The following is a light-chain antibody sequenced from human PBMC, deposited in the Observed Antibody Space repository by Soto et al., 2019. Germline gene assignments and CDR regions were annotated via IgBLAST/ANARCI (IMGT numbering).Light chain of an antibody. CDR3: FSFTSTNTHV. J-gene: IGLJ1*01. V-gene: IGLV2-23*01. Sequence: QSALTQPASVSGSPGQSVTICCTGTSSDFGSYKFVSWYQHHPGKVPKVIIYETSKRPSGVSDRFSGSKSGNTASLTISGLQAEDEADYYCFSFTSTNTHVFGSGTKVTAL. CDR2: ETS. CDR1: SSDFGSYKF.